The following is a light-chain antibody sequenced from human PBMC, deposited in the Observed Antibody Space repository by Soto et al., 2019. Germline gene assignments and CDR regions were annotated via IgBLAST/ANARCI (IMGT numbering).Light chain of an antibody. Sequence: EIVMTQSPATLSVSPGERATLSCRASQSVSNNLAWYQQKPGQAPRLLIYGASIRATGIPDRFSGSGSETDFTLTISRLEPEDFALYYCQQYGSSAPITFGQGTRLEIK. CDR1: QSVSNN. V-gene: IGKV3-20*01. J-gene: IGKJ5*01. CDR2: GAS. CDR3: QQYGSSAPIT.